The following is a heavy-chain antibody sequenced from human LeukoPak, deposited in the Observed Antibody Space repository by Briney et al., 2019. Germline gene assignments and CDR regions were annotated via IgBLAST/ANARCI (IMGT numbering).Heavy chain of an antibody. CDR3: VRDPTTYPASFTDY. J-gene: IGHJ4*02. D-gene: IGHD1-14*01. CDR1: GGSVGTGTYY. CDR2: IYSSGTT. V-gene: IGHV4-61*02. Sequence: SETLSLTCTVSGGSVGTGTYYWGWIQQHAEKGLEWIGRIYSSGTTSYNPSLESRVTISMDTSKNQFSLRLDSVTAADTAAYFCVRDPTTYPASFTDYWGQGAMVTVSS.